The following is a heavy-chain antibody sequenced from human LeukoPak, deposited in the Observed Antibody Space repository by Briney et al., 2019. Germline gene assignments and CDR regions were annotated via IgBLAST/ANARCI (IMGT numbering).Heavy chain of an antibody. CDR2: IYYSGST. CDR3: ARGNCGGDCYSLNYFDY. Sequence: SETLSLTCTVSGGSISSYYWSWIRQPPGKGLEWIGYIYYSGSTNYNPSLKSRVTISVDTFKNQFSLKLSSVTAADTAVYYCARGNCGGDCYSLNYFDYWGQGTLVTVSS. D-gene: IGHD2-21*02. V-gene: IGHV4-59*01. J-gene: IGHJ4*02. CDR1: GGSISSYY.